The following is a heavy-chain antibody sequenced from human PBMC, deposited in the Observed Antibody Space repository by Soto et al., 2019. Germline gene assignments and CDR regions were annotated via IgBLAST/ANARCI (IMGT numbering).Heavy chain of an antibody. V-gene: IGHV4-38-2*01. J-gene: IGHJ5*02. CDR2: IYHSGST. Sequence: SETLSLTCAVSGNSISSGYYWGWIRQPPGKGLEWIGIIYHSGSTYYNPSPKSRVTISVDTSKNQFSLKLSSVTAADTAVYFCARGLLPYCSGGTCYADNWFDPWGQGTLVTVSS. CDR3: ARGLLPYCSGGTCYADNWFDP. D-gene: IGHD2-15*01. CDR1: GNSISSGYY.